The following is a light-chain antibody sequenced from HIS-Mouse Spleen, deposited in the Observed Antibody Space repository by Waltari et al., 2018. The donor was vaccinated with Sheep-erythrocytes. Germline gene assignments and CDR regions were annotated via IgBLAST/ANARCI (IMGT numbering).Light chain of an antibody. V-gene: IGLV2-23*01. J-gene: IGLJ3*02. CDR3: CSYAGSSTPWV. CDR2: EGS. Sequence: QSALTQPPSVSGSPGQSVTISCTGTSSDVGGYNFVSWYQQHPGKAPKLMIYEGSKRPPAVSTRLSGSTYGNTASLPIAALHEAEEADYYCCSYAGSSTPWVFGGGTKLTVL. CDR1: SSDVGGYNF.